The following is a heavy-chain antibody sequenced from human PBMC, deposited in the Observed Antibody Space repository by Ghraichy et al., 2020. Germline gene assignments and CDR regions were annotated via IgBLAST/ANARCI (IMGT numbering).Heavy chain of an antibody. Sequence: SQTLSLTCTVSGGSISRYYWSWIRQPPGKGLEWIGYIYYSGSINYNPSLKSRVTISVETSKNQFSLKLTSVTAADTAVYYCARGWSNKWWIFDYWGQGTLVTVSS. CDR2: IYYSGSI. J-gene: IGHJ4*02. D-gene: IGHD2-15*01. CDR3: ARGWSNKWWIFDY. CDR1: GGSISRYY. V-gene: IGHV4-59*01.